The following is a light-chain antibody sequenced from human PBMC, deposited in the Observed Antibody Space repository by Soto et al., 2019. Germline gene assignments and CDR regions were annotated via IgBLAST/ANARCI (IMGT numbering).Light chain of an antibody. CDR1: QSVSSN. Sequence: EIVMTQSPATLSVSPGERATLSCRASQSVSSNLAWYQQKPGQAPRLLIYGASIRATGIPARFSGSGSGTEFTLTISSLQSEDFAVYYCQHYNNGPPWTFGQGTKV. CDR3: QHYNNGPPWT. CDR2: GAS. V-gene: IGKV3-15*01. J-gene: IGKJ1*01.